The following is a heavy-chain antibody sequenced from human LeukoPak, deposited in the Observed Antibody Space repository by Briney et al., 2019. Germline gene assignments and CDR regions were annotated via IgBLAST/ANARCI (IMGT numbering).Heavy chain of an antibody. V-gene: IGHV4-59*03. CDR2: VHYSGNT. Sequence: PSETLSLNCTVSGGSISGYYHNWVRQSSGRGLEWIGLVHYSGNTNYNPSLKSRVSISTDTSKNQFSLELTSVTAADTAVYYCVIGRGWQPDYWGQGIPVTVSS. D-gene: IGHD3-10*01. CDR3: VIGRGWQPDY. CDR1: GGSISGYY. J-gene: IGHJ4*02.